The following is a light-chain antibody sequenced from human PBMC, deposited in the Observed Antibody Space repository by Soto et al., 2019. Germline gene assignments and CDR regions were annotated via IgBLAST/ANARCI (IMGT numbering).Light chain of an antibody. Sequence: EIVLTQSPGTLSLSPGERATLSCRASQSVASGLLAWYQQKPGQTPRLLIYGASTRATGIPDRFSGSGSGTDFTLTISRLEPEDFAVYYCQHFGDSPLWAFGQGTEVAIK. J-gene: IGKJ1*01. CDR1: QSVASGL. CDR3: QHFGDSPLWA. V-gene: IGKV3-20*01. CDR2: GAS.